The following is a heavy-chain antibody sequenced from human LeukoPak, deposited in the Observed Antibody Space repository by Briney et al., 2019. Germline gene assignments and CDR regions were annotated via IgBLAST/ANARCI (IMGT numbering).Heavy chain of an antibody. CDR3: ARGRDTVTLDY. CDR2: IYCGGST. V-gene: IGHV3-53*01. Sequence: PGGSQRLSCAASGFTVSSNYMSWVRQAPGKGLEWVSVIYCGGSTYYADSVKGRFTISRDNSKNTLYLQMNSLRAEDTAVYYCARGRDTVTLDYWGQGTLFTVSS. D-gene: IGHD4-17*01. J-gene: IGHJ4*02. CDR1: GFTVSSNY.